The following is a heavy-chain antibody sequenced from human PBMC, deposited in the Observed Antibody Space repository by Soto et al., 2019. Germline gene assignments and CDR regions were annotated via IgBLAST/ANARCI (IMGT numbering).Heavy chain of an antibody. CDR3: AREWRLSVAAPGY. D-gene: IGHD6-19*01. J-gene: IGHJ4*02. CDR2: ISNAGLNI. CDR1: GFTFSAYT. Sequence: QVQLVESGGGVVQPGRSLRLSCSASGFTFSAYTMHWVRQAPGRGLECVAAISNAGLNIHFADSVKGRFTISRDNSKNTLYLQMNSLRPEDTAVYYCAREWRLSVAAPGYWGQGTLVTVSS. V-gene: IGHV3-30-3*01.